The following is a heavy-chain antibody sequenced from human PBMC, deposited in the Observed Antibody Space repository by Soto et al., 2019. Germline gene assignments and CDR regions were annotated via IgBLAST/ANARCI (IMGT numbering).Heavy chain of an antibody. J-gene: IGHJ5*02. CDR1: GDSIGGVGY. D-gene: IGHD2-21*02. V-gene: IGHV4-31*03. CDR3: ARSGVTGIVIPSHWFDP. Sequence: QVQLQQSGPGLLKPSQILSLTCTVSGDSIGGVGYWSWIRQFPGRGLERIGCISSSGSTYYNPALDNRISLSLDPSQNQFSLKLLSVTAADTAIYYCARSGVTGIVIPSHWFDPWGQGTLVTVSS. CDR2: ISSSGST.